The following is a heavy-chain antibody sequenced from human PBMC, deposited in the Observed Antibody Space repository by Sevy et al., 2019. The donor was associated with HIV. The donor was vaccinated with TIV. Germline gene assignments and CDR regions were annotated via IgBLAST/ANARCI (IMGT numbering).Heavy chain of an antibody. D-gene: IGHD3-3*01. Sequence: SETLSLTCAVYGGSFSGYYWSWIRQPPGKGLEWIGEINHSGSTNYNPSLKSRVTISVDTSKNQFSLKLSSVTAADTAVYYCARVGSGVVTPPPPINWFDPWGQGTLVTVSS. J-gene: IGHJ5*02. V-gene: IGHV4-34*01. CDR3: ARVGSGVVTPPPPINWFDP. CDR2: INHSGST. CDR1: GGSFSGYY.